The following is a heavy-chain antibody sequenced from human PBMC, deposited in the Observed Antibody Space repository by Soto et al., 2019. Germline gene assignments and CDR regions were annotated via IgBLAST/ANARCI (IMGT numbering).Heavy chain of an antibody. J-gene: IGHJ5*02. D-gene: IGHD3-10*01. CDR2: IIPMYGPA. CDR3: ARVTSMVRGVIDNWFDP. CDR1: GGTFSSYA. V-gene: IGHV1-69*01. Sequence: QVPLVQSGAEVKKPGSSVTVSCKASGGTFSSYAIHWVRQAPGQGLEWMGGIIPMYGPAKYAQRFQGRVTITADESTTTVYMELTSRTSQDTAVYYCARVTSMVRGVIDNWFDPWGHGTLVTVSS.